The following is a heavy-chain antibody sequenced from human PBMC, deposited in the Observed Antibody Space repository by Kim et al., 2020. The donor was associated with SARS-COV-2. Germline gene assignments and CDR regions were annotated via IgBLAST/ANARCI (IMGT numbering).Heavy chain of an antibody. V-gene: IGHV3-48*02. CDR1: GFTFSSYS. J-gene: IGHJ4*02. Sequence: GGSLRLSCAASGFTFSSYSMNWVRQAPGKGLEWVSYISSSSSTIYYADSVKGRFTISRDNAKNSLYLQMNSLRDEDTAVYYCASYPGYCSGGSCHNFDYWGQGTLVTVSS. CDR2: ISSSSSTI. D-gene: IGHD2-15*01. CDR3: ASYPGYCSGGSCHNFDY.